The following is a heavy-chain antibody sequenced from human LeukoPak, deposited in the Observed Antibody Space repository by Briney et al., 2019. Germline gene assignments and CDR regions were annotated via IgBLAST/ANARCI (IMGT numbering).Heavy chain of an antibody. CDR3: ARGGSYLSAFDI. V-gene: IGHV3-13*01. D-gene: IGHD1-26*01. CDR2: IGTAGDT. Sequence: GGSLRLSCAASGFTFSSYDMHWVRQATGKGLEWVSAIGTAGDTYYPGSVKGRFTISRENAKNSLYLQMNSLRAEDTAVYYCARGGSYLSAFDIWGQGTMVTVSS. J-gene: IGHJ3*02. CDR1: GFTFSSYD.